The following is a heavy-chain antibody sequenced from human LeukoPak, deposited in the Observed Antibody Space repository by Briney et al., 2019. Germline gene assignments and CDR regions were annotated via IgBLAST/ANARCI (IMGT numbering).Heavy chain of an antibody. CDR3: ARDSRPSYDSSAYYYPGDY. CDR1: GHSFTSNF. CDR2: INPSGGST. D-gene: IGHD3-22*01. V-gene: IGHV1-46*01. J-gene: IGHJ4*02. Sequence: ASVKVSCKASGHSFTSNFWHWVRQAPGQGLEWMAIINPSGGSTSYAQKFQGRVTMTRDTSTSTVYMELSSLRSEDTAVYYCARDSRPSYDSSAYYYPGDYWGQGTLVTVSS.